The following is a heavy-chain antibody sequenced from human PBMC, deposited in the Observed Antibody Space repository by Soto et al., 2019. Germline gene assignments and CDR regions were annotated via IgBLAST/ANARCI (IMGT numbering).Heavy chain of an antibody. Sequence: PGGSVRLSCVASGFNFNAYAMNWVRQAPGKGLEWVSGISGGGYSSYYAHSVEGRFTISRDNSKNTVFLQLNSLRADDTAVYYCAKDSTQTTLTTCEDWGQGTRVTAPQ. J-gene: IGHJ4*02. CDR3: AKDSTQTTLTTCED. CDR1: GFNFNAYA. CDR2: ISGGGYSS. V-gene: IGHV3-23*01. D-gene: IGHD4-17*01.